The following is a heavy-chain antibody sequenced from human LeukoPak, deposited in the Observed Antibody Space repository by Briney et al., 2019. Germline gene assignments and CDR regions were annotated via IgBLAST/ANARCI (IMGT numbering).Heavy chain of an antibody. CDR3: ARSSRVVPAAILGY. J-gene: IGHJ4*02. Sequence: ASVTVSYKASGYTFTDYYMHWVRQAPGQGLEWMGWINPNSGGTNYAQKFQGRVTMTRDTSISTAYMELSRLRSDDTAVYYCARSSRVVPAAILGYWGQGTLVTVSS. D-gene: IGHD2-2*02. V-gene: IGHV1-2*02. CDR2: INPNSGGT. CDR1: GYTFTDYY.